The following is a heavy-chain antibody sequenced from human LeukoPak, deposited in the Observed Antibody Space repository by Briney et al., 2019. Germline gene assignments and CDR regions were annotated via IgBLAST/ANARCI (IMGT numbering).Heavy chain of an antibody. D-gene: IGHD5-18*01. CDR2: IYPGDSDA. CDR1: GYSFTISW. V-gene: IGHV5-51*01. CDR3: AVGYRNGYLDY. Sequence: GESLKVSCKVSGYSFTISWIGWVRQMPGKGLEWMGIIYPGDSDARYSPSFQGQVTMSAYKSISTASLQWSSLKASDTAMYYCAVGYRNGYLDYWGQGTLVTVAS. J-gene: IGHJ4*02.